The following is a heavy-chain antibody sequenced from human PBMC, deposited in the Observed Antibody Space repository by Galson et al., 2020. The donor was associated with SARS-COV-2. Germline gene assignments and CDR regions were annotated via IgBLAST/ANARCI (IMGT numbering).Heavy chain of an antibody. CDR3: ARTCSSVTCYAGIDY. D-gene: IGHD2-2*01. CDR1: GYTFSSNA. J-gene: IGHJ4*02. Sequence: ASVKVSCKASGYTFSSNAIHWVRQDPGQRLEWMGWVNAGNGNTKYSQKFQSRVTLTRDTFASTVYMELSNLRSEDTAVYFCARTCSSVTCYAGIDYWGQGTLVTVSS. V-gene: IGHV1-3*01. CDR2: VNAGNGNT.